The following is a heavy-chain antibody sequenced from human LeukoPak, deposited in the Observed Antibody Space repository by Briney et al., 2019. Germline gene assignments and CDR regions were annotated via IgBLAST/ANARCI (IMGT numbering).Heavy chain of an antibody. CDR3: VGYCSGGSCYNYYYYGMDV. CDR2: IYYSGST. V-gene: IGHV4-39*01. Sequence: SETLSLTCTVSGGSISSSSYYWGWIRQPPGKGLEWIGSIYYSGSTYYNPSLKSRVTISVDTSKNQFSLKLSSVTAADTAVYYCVGYCSGGSCYNYYYYGMDVWSQGTTVTVSS. CDR1: GGSISSSSYY. J-gene: IGHJ6*02. D-gene: IGHD2-15*01.